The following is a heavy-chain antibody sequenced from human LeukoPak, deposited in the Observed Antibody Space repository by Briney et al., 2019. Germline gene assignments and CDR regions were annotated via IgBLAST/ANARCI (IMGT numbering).Heavy chain of an antibody. D-gene: IGHD3-22*01. Sequence: GGSLRLPCAASGFTFSSYGMHWVRQAPGKGLEWVAVISYDGSNKYYADSVKGRFTISRDNSKNTLYLQMNSLRAEDTAVYYCAKEAYYDSSALDYWGQGTLVTVSS. CDR2: ISYDGSNK. V-gene: IGHV3-30*18. CDR3: AKEAYYDSSALDY. CDR1: GFTFSSYG. J-gene: IGHJ4*02.